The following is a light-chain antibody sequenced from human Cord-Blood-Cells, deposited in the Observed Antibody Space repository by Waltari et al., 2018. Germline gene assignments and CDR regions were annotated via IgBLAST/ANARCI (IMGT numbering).Light chain of an antibody. Sequence: DIEMTQSPDSLAVSLGERDTITCKSSQSVLYSSNNKNYLAWYQQKPGQPPKLLIYCASTRDSGVPDRFSGSGSGTDFTLTISSLQAEDVAVYYCQQYYSTPLITFGPGTKVDIK. V-gene: IGKV4-1*01. J-gene: IGKJ3*01. CDR2: CAS. CDR1: QSVLYSSNNKNY. CDR3: QQYYSTPLIT.